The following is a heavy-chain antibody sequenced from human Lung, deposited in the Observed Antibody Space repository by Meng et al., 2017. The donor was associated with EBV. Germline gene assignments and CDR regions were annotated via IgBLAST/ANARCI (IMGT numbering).Heavy chain of an antibody. D-gene: IGHD1-26*01. V-gene: IGHV1-18*01. CDR3: ARVEVGITSGDY. CDR1: VYTFQNYA. Sequence: QAKLFRSVGEVKKPGAAVKVSCKASVYTFQNYANHWVRQAPGQGLEWIGWINAYNGDTNYAQTLQGRVTMTTDTSTSTAYMELRSLRSDDTAVYYCARVEVGITSGDYWGQGTLVTVSS. J-gene: IGHJ4*02. CDR2: INAYNGDT.